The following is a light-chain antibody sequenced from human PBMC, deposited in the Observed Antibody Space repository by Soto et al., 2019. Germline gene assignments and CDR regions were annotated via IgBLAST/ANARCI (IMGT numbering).Light chain of an antibody. CDR2: DTN. CDR1: SSDVGASFY. V-gene: IGLV2-8*01. Sequence: QSALTQPPSASGSPGQSVTISCTGTSSDVGASFYVSWYQQLPGKAPKLIIYDTNQRPSGVPDRFSGSKSGNTASLTVSGLQADDEADYYCTSYAGSNNYVFGTGTKVTVL. CDR3: TSYAGSNNYV. J-gene: IGLJ1*01.